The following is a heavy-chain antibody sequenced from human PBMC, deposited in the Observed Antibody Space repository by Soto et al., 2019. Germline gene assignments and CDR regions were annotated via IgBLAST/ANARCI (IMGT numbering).Heavy chain of an antibody. CDR1: GGSISSSSYY. CDR3: ARHRLDSMLCIRCVAAADY. CDR2: IYYSGST. D-gene: IGHD6-13*01. J-gene: IGHJ4*02. V-gene: IGHV4-39*01. Sequence: SETLSLICTVSGGSISSSSYYWGWIRQPPGKGLEWIGSIYYSGSTYYNPSLKSRVTISVDTSKNQFSLKLSSVTAADTAVYYCARHRLDSMLCIRCVAAADYWGQGTLVTVSS.